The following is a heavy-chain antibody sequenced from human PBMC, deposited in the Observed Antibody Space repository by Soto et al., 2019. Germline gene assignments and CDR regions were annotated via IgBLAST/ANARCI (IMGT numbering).Heavy chain of an antibody. CDR1: GYTFTGYG. V-gene: IGHV1-18*04. J-gene: IGHJ5*02. CDR3: ARASIDRYCSGGSCSPFDP. D-gene: IGHD2-15*01. Sequence: QVQLVQSGAEVKKPGASVKVSCKASGYTFTGYGFSWVPKAPAQGLAWMGWISAYNGNTNYAQTLQGRVTMTTDTSTSTAYMELRSLRSDDTAVYYCARASIDRYCSGGSCSPFDPWGQGTLVTVSS. CDR2: ISAYNGNT.